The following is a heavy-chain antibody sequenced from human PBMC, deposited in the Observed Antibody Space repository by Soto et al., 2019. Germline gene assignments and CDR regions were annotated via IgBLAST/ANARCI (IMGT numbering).Heavy chain of an antibody. V-gene: IGHV3-9*01. D-gene: IGHD1-26*01. CDR2: ISWNSGSI. J-gene: IGHJ4*02. CDR1: GFTFDDYA. Sequence: EVQLVESGGGLVQPGRSLRLSCAASGFTFDDYAMHWVRQAPGKGLEWVSGISWNSGSIGYADSVKGRFTISRDNAKNSLYLQMNSLRAEDTALYYCAKARSEWELPSGIDYWGQGTLVTVSS. CDR3: AKARSEWELPSGIDY.